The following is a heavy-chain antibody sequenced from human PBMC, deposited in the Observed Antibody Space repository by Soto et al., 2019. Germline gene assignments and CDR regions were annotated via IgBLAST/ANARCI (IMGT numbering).Heavy chain of an antibody. Sequence: QPGGSLRLSCAASGFTFSSYEMNWVRQAPGKGLEWVSYISSSGSTIYYADSVKGRFTISRDNAKNSLYLQMNSLRAEDTAVYYCARPEGGGYSGYRKLYYYYYGMDVWGQGTTVTVSS. D-gene: IGHD5-12*01. CDR1: GFTFSSYE. J-gene: IGHJ6*02. CDR3: ARPEGGGYSGYRKLYYYYYGMDV. CDR2: ISSSGSTI. V-gene: IGHV3-48*03.